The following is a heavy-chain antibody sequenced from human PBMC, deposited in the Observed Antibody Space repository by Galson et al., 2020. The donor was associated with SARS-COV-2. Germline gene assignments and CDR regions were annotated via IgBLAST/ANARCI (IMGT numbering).Heavy chain of an antibody. Sequence: GESLKISCVGSGFTFSSYWMHWVREAPGKGLVWVSRINSDGSSTNYADSVKGRFTISRDNAKNTLYLQMNSLRAEDTAVYYCTRVSGYDYYYYGMDVWGQGTAVTVSS. CDR2: INSDGSST. J-gene: IGHJ6*02. CDR3: TRVSGYDYYYYGMDV. V-gene: IGHV3-74*01. CDR1: GFTFSSYW. D-gene: IGHD5-12*01.